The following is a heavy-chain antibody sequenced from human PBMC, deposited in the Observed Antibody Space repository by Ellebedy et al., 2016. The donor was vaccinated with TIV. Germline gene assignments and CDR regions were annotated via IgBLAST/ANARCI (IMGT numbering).Heavy chain of an antibody. CDR1: GFTFGTKG. D-gene: IGHD2-8*02. Sequence: PGGSLRLSCGASGFTFGTKGMTWVRQAPGKGLEWVSGISDSGGRTDYAESVKGRFTISRDNSKSMVYLQMNSLRVDDTAVYYCAKSLSTGTGSLTDSWGQGTLVTVSS. V-gene: IGHV3-23*01. CDR2: ISDSGGRT. J-gene: IGHJ4*02. CDR3: AKSLSTGTGSLTDS.